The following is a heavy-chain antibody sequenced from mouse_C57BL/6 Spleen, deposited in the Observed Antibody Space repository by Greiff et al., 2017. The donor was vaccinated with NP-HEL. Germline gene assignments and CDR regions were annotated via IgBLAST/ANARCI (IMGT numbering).Heavy chain of an antibody. D-gene: IGHD1-1*01. CDR1: GYTFTSYW. CDR2: IDPSDSYT. J-gene: IGHJ2*01. CDR3: ARIYYYGRDY. V-gene: IGHV1-69*01. Sequence: VQLQQPGAELVMPGASVKLSCKASGYTFTSYWMHWVKQRPGQGLEWIGEIDPSDSYTNYNQKFKGKSTLTVDKSSSTAYMQLSSLTSEDSAVYYCARIYYYGRDYWGQGTTLTVSS.